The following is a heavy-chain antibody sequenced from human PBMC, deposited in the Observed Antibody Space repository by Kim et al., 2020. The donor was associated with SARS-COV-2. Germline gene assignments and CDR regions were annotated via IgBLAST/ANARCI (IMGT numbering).Heavy chain of an antibody. V-gene: IGHV4-39*02. D-gene: IGHD2-8*02. CDR3: PCHLVVGPTLYNWFDP. Sequence: SETLSLTCTVSGGTISSSSHHWGWIRQSPGMGLEWIGSIHYSGTLIDNPSLNSRVTISLDTSKNHFSLKLSPVTVADTAVYYCPCHLVVGPTLYNWFDPWGQGILVTVSS. J-gene: IGHJ5*02. CDR1: GGTISSSSHH. CDR2: IHYSGTL.